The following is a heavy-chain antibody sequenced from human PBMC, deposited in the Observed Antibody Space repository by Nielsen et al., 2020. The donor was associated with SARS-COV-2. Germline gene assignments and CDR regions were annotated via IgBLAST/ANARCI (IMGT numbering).Heavy chain of an antibody. D-gene: IGHD4-23*01. V-gene: IGHV4-59*13. CDR2: IYYSGST. CDR1: GGSISSYY. J-gene: IGHJ6*02. CDR3: ARGGTTVVRYYYGMDV. Sequence: SETLSLTCTVSGGSISSYYWSWIRQPPGKGLEWIGYIYYSGSTNYNPSLKSRVTILVDTSKNQFSLKLSSVTAADTAVYYCARGGTTVVRYYYGMDVWGQGTTVTVSS.